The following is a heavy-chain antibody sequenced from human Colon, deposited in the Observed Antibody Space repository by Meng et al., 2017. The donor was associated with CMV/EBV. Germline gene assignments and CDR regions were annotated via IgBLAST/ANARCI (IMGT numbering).Heavy chain of an antibody. CDR3: ARDTKWFNWFDP. V-gene: IGHV4-39*07. D-gene: IGHD3-22*01. Sequence: GSLRLSCTVSGDSISSSSYYWGWFRQPPGKGLEWIGYIYNSGSTYYNPSLKSRVNISVDTSKNQFSLKLNSLTAADTAVYYCARDTKWFNWFDPWGQGTLVTVSS. J-gene: IGHJ5*02. CDR1: GDSISSSSYY. CDR2: IYNSGST.